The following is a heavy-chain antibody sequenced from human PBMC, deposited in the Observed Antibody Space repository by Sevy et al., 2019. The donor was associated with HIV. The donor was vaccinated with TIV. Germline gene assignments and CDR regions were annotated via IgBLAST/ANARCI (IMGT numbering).Heavy chain of an antibody. J-gene: IGHJ4*02. D-gene: IGHD4-17*01. V-gene: IGHV3-33*01. Sequence: GGSLRLSCAASGFTFSNYGMHWVRQAPGKGLEWVAVLWYDGSNKYYADSVKGRFTISRDNSKNTLYLQMNSLRAEDTAVYYCARSDYGDYSHPSDYWGQGTLVTVSS. CDR2: LWYDGSNK. CDR3: ARSDYGDYSHPSDY. CDR1: GFTFSNYG.